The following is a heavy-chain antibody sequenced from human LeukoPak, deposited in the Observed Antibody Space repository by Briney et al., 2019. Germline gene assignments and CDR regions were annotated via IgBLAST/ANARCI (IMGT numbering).Heavy chain of an antibody. CDR3: AKDLYDSSGHTSYYFDY. V-gene: IGHV3-23*01. J-gene: IGHJ4*02. CDR2: ISGRGDST. CDR1: GFTFSSYA. Sequence: GGSLRLSCAASGFTFSSYAMNWVRQAPGKGLEWVSAISGRGDSTYYADSVKGRFTISRDNSNNTLYLQMNSLRAEDTAIYYCAKDLYDSSGHTSYYFDYWGQGTLVTVSS. D-gene: IGHD3-22*01.